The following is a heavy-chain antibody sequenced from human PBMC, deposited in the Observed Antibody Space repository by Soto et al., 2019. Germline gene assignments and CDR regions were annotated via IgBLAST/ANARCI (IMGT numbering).Heavy chain of an antibody. V-gene: IGHV5-10-1*01. D-gene: IGHD3-10*01. J-gene: IGHJ4*02. Sequence: EVQLVQSGAEVKKPGESLRISCKGSGYNFTNYWISWVRQMPGKGLECMGRLDPSDSYTNYRPSFQGHVTISADKSISTAYLQWSSLKASDTAMYYCATVILGSGSYLHYWGQGTLVTVSS. CDR3: ATVILGSGSYLHY. CDR1: GYNFTNYW. CDR2: LDPSDSYT.